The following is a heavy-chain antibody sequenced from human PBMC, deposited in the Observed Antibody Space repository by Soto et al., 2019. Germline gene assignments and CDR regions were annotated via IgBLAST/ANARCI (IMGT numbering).Heavy chain of an antibody. V-gene: IGHV1-2*02. J-gene: IGHJ4*02. Sequence: ASVKVSCKASGYTFTGYYMHWVRQAPGQGLEWMGWINPNSGGTNYAQKFQGRVTMTRDTSISTAHMELSRLRSDDTAVYYCASLYRGIAAAAPFDYWGQGTLVTVSS. CDR1: GYTFTGYY. CDR3: ASLYRGIAAAAPFDY. D-gene: IGHD6-13*01. CDR2: INPNSGGT.